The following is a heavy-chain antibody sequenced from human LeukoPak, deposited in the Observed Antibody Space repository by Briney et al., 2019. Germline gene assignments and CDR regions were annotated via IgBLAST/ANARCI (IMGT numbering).Heavy chain of an antibody. Sequence: PSETLSLTCTVSGGSVSSGTYYWTWIRQPPGKGLEWIGYIYYYSGSTNYNPSLNTRVTISVDTSKNQFSLQLSSVTAADTAVYYCARGFYEYNWFDPWGQGTLVTVSS. J-gene: IGHJ5*02. CDR1: GGSVSSGTYY. CDR2: IYYYSGST. D-gene: IGHD3-3*01. CDR3: ARGFYEYNWFDP. V-gene: IGHV4-61*01.